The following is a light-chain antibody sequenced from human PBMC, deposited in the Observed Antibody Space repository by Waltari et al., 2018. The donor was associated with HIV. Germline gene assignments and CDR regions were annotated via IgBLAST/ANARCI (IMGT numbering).Light chain of an antibody. V-gene: IGLV1-44*01. Sequence: QSVLTQPPSASGTPGQRVTLSCPGSSSTIGSNTVTWSQQLPGTAPKLLIYSNNQRPSGVPDRFSGSKSGTSASLAISGLQSEDEADYYCAAWHDSLNGSWVFGGGTKLTVL. CDR1: SSTIGSNT. J-gene: IGLJ3*02. CDR3: AAWHDSLNGSWV. CDR2: SNN.